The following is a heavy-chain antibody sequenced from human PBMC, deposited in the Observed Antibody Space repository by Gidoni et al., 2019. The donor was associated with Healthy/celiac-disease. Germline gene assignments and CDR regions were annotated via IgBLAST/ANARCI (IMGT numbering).Heavy chain of an antibody. Sequence: QVQLVQSGAEVKKPGSSVKVSCKASGGTFSSYAISWVRQAPGRGLEWMGGIITSFGTANYAQKFQGRVTITADKSTSTAYMELSSLRSEDTAVYYCAREDLNYYGSGSYGGIFDYWGQGTLVTVSS. CDR1: GGTFSSYA. V-gene: IGHV1-69*06. D-gene: IGHD3-10*01. J-gene: IGHJ4*02. CDR2: IITSFGTA. CDR3: AREDLNYYGSGSYGGIFDY.